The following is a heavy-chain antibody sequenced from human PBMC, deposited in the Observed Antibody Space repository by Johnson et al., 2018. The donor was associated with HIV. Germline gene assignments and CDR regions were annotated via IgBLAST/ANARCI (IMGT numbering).Heavy chain of an antibody. CDR3: ARESIIWGDTRLLEGAFDI. CDR2: ISSSGSTI. V-gene: IGHV3-11*01. Sequence: QVQLVESGGGLIQPGGSLRLSCAASGFTVSSNYMSWVRQAPGKGLEWVSYISSSGSTIYYTDSVKGRFTISRDNAKNSLYLQMNSLRAEDTAFYYCARESIIWGDTRLLEGAFDIWGQGTMVTVSS. CDR1: GFTVSSNY. J-gene: IGHJ3*02. D-gene: IGHD3-16*01.